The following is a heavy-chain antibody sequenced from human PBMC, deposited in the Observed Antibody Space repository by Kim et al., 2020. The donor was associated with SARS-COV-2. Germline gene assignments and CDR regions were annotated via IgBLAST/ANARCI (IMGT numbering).Heavy chain of an antibody. Sequence: ASVKVSCKASGYSFTSYALNWVRQAPGQGLEWMGWINTNTGNPTYAQAFTGRFVFYVDTSVSTAFLQISSLKSEDTAIYYCSRDPPRYNWNSRNWFHPW. CDR2: INTNTGNP. CDR3: SRDPPRYNWNSRNWFHP. J-gene: IGHJ5*02. CDR1: GYSFTSYA. D-gene: IGHD1-7*01. V-gene: IGHV7-4-1*02.